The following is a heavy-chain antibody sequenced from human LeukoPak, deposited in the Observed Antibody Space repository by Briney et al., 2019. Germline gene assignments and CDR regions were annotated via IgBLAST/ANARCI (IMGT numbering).Heavy chain of an antibody. V-gene: IGHV4-39*01. CDR1: GGSISSYY. CDR3: ASGYFVHTFDF. J-gene: IGHJ4*02. Sequence: SETLSLTCSVSGGSISSYYWGWIRQPPGKGLEWIGSIYFSGNTYYNPSLKTRVTISIDTSKNQFSLKLTSVTAADTAIFYCASGYFVHTFDFWGQGTLGTVSS. CDR2: IYFSGNT. D-gene: IGHD2-2*03.